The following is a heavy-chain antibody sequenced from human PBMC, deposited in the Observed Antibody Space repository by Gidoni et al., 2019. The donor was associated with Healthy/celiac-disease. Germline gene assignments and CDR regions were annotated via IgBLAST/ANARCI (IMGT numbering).Heavy chain of an antibody. V-gene: IGHV4-34*01. CDR3: ARGGRGAAAGRYYYYYGMDV. J-gene: IGHJ6*02. CDR2: INHSGST. D-gene: IGHD6-13*01. CDR1: GGSFSGYY. Sequence: QVQLQQWGAGLLKPSETLSLTCAVYGGSFSGYYWSWIRQPPGKGLAWIGEINHSGSTNYNPSRKSRVTISVDTSKNQFSLKLSSVTAADTAVYYCARGGRGAAAGRYYYYYGMDVWGQGTTVTVSS.